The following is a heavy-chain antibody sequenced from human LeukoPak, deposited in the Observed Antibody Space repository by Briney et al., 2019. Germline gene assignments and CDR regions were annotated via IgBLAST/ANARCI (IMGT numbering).Heavy chain of an antibody. CDR2: IDTPGDT. Sequence: PGGSLRLSCAASGFTFSSSDMHWVRQATGEGLEWVSGIDTPGDTYYAGSVKGRFTISRENGKNSLYLQMNSLRAGDTAVYYCARVIAGSYYNWGQGTLVTVSS. CDR3: ARVIAGSYYN. J-gene: IGHJ4*02. V-gene: IGHV3-13*01. CDR1: GFTFSSSD. D-gene: IGHD1-26*01.